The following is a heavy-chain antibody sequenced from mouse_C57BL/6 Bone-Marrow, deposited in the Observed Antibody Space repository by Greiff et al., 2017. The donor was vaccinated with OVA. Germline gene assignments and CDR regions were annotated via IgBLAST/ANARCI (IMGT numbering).Heavy chain of an antibody. CDR1: GFTFSSYA. J-gene: IGHJ4*01. V-gene: IGHV5-4*01. Sequence: EVQVVESGGGLVKPGGSLKLSCAASGFTFSSYAMSWVRQTPEKRLEWVATISDGGSYTYYPDNVKGRFTISRDNAKNNLYLQMSHLKSEDTAMYYCARDKSNYPYYYAMDYWGQGTSVTVSS. D-gene: IGHD2-5*01. CDR2: ISDGGSYT. CDR3: ARDKSNYPYYYAMDY.